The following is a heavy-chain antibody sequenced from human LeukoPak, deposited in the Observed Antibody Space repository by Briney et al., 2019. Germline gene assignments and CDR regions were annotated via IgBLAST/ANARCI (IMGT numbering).Heavy chain of an antibody. D-gene: IGHD3-22*01. Sequence: PGGSLRLSCVASEFIFSDYWMSWVRQAPGKGLECVSSISSRSSYIYYADSVKGRFTISRDNAKNSLYLQMNSLRAEDTAVYYCARVAPARYYDSSGPLNAFDIWGQGTMVTVSS. J-gene: IGHJ3*02. V-gene: IGHV3-21*01. CDR3: ARVAPARYYDSSGPLNAFDI. CDR1: EFIFSDYW. CDR2: ISSRSSYI.